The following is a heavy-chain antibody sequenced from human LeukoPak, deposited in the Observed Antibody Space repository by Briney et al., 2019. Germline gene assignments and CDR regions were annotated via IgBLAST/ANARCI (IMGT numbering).Heavy chain of an antibody. Sequence: GASVKVSCKASGYTFTSYGISWVRQAPGQGLEGMGWISAYNGNTNYAQKLQGRVTMTTDTSTSTAYMELRSLRSDDTAVYYCARGATGVLRYFDWLFEHDYWGQGTLVTVSS. CDR1: GYTFTSYG. CDR2: ISAYNGNT. D-gene: IGHD3-9*01. V-gene: IGHV1-18*01. J-gene: IGHJ4*02. CDR3: ARGATGVLRYFDWLFEHDY.